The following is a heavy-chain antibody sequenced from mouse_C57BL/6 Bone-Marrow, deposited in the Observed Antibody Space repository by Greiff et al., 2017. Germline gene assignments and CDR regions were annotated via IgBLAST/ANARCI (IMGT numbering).Heavy chain of an antibody. Sequence: QLQESGPELVKPGASVKISCKASGYSFTDYNLNWVKQSNGKILDWIGVINPNYGTPSYNQQFKGKAPFTVDQSSSTAYMQLNSLTSEDSAVYDCARWAQYYGTDYFDDWGQGTTLTVSS. CDR2: INPNYGTP. CDR3: ARWAQYYGTDYFDD. D-gene: IGHD1-1*01. J-gene: IGHJ2*01. V-gene: IGHV1-39*01. CDR1: GYSFTDYN.